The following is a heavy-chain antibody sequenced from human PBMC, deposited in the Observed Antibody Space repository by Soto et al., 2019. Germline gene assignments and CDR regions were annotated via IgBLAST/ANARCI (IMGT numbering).Heavy chain of an antibody. CDR3: ARAGDRGYEPDD. V-gene: IGHV3-74*01. CDR2: INSGGSST. CDR1: GFTFSNYW. D-gene: IGHD5-12*01. J-gene: IGHJ4*02. Sequence: EVQLVESGGGLVQPGGSLTLSCAASGFTFSNYWMHWVRQAPGKGLVWVSRINSGGSSTSYADSVKGRFTISRDNARNTLYVQMNSLRVEDTAVYYCARAGDRGYEPDDWGQGTLDTVSS.